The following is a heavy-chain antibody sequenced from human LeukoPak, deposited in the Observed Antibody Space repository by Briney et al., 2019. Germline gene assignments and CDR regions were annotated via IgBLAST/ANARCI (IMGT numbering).Heavy chain of an antibody. D-gene: IGHD3-9*01. CDR3: ARESISTGGWFDP. Sequence: PGGSLRLSCAASGFSFSRYSMNWVRQAPGKGLEWVSSISGGSTYIYYADSVRGRFTISRDNAKNSLYLQMNSLRAKDTAVYYCARESISTGGWFDPWGQGTLVTVSS. V-gene: IGHV3-21*01. J-gene: IGHJ5*02. CDR1: GFSFSRYS. CDR2: ISGGSTYI.